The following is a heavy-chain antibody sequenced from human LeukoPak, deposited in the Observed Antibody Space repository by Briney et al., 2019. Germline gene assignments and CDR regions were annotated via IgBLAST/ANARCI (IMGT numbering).Heavy chain of an antibody. CDR3: ARGIVGVTP. J-gene: IGHJ4*02. D-gene: IGHD1-26*01. CDR1: GGSVSNYY. V-gene: IGHV4-59*02. CDR2: IYYTET. Sequence: SETLSLTCTVSGGSVSNYYWSWIRQSPGKGLEWIGYIYYTETSYNPSLKSRVTISVDTSKNQFSLKLSSVTAADTAVYYCARGIVGVTPWGQGTLVTVSS.